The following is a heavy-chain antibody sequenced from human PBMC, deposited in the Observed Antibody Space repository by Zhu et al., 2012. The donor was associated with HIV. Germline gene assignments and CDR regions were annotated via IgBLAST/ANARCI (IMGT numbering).Heavy chain of an antibody. CDR1: GGSISSHY. CDR3: TRDIKGDGYSSFDF. V-gene: IGHV4-59*11. D-gene: IGHD5-24*01. J-gene: IGHJ4*02. CDR2: IHNSGST. Sequence: QVQLQESGPGLVKPSETLSLTCTVSGGSISSHYWMWIRQPPGKGLEWIGYIHNSGSTNYDPSLRGRVTISSDTSKNQFSLTLSSVTAADTVVYYCTRDIKGDGYSSFDFWGQGILVTVSS.